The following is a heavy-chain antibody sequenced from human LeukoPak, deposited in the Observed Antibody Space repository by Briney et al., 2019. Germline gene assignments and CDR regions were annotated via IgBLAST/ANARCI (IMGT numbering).Heavy chain of an antibody. V-gene: IGHV4-61*02. Sequence: SETLSLTRTVSGGSISSGSYYWSWIRQPAGKGLEWIGRIYTSGSTNYNPSLKSRVTISVDTSKNQFSLKLSSVTAADTAVYYCARDRASGWYPDDAFDIWGQGTMVTVSS. CDR2: IYTSGST. CDR3: ARDRASGWYPDDAFDI. CDR1: GGSISSGSYY. D-gene: IGHD6-19*01. J-gene: IGHJ3*02.